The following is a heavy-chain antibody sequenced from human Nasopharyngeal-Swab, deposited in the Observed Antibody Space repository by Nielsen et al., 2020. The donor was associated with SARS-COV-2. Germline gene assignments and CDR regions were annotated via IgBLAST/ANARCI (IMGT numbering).Heavy chain of an antibody. V-gene: IGHV3-73*01. CDR3: TRCGGGCYSGRDY. Sequence: LSLTCAASGFTFSSYAMHWVRQASGKGLAWVGRIRSKGNTYATAYAASVKGRFIIFRDDPTNTAYLQMNSLKTEDTAVYYCTRCGGGCYSGRDYWGQGTLVTVSS. J-gene: IGHJ4*02. D-gene: IGHD2-15*01. CDR1: GFTFSSYA. CDR2: IRSKGNTYAT.